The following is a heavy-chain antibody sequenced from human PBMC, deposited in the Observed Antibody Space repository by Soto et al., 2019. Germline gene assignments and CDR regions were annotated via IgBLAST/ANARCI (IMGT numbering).Heavy chain of an antibody. D-gene: IGHD1-1*01. J-gene: IGHJ4*02. Sequence: EVQLLESGGGLVQPGGSLRLSCAASGFTFSTYAMTWVRQAPGKGLEWVSSISGGKTYYADSVKGRFTISRENSKNTLYLQMNSLRGEDTAIYYCAKKGGAYNWNDLDNWGQGTLVTVSS. CDR3: AKKGGAYNWNDLDN. CDR2: ISGGKT. V-gene: IGHV3-23*01. CDR1: GFTFSTYA.